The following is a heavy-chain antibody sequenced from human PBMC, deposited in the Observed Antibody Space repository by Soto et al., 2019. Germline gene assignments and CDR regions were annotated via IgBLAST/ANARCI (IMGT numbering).Heavy chain of an antibody. Sequence: PSETLSLTCTVSGRPVSSGGYYWSWIRQPPGKGLEWIGEINHSGSTNYNPSLKSRVTISVDPSKNQFSLKLSSVTAADTAVYYCARGLGKRGYSYGYVDYWGQGTLVTVSS. J-gene: IGHJ4*02. CDR1: GRPVSSGGYY. V-gene: IGHV4-34*01. CDR3: ARGLGKRGYSYGYVDY. CDR2: INHSGST. D-gene: IGHD5-18*01.